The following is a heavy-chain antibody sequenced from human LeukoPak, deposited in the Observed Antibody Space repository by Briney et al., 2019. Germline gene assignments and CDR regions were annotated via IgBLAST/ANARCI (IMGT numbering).Heavy chain of an antibody. J-gene: IGHJ4*02. CDR1: GFTFSSYA. D-gene: IGHD3-9*01. Sequence: PGGSLRLSCAASGFTFSSYAMSWVRQAPGKGLEWVSAISGSGGSTYYADSVKGRFTISRDNSKNTLYLQMNSLRAEDTAVYYCAAPEGYYDILTGYHAFDYWGQGTLVTVSS. CDR3: AAPEGYYDILTGYHAFDY. CDR2: ISGSGGST. V-gene: IGHV3-23*01.